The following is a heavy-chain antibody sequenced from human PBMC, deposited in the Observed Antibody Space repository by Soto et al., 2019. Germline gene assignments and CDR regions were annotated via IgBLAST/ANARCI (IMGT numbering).Heavy chain of an antibody. CDR3: ARGRPGGCYGVDY. CDR2: IWYDGSNK. Sequence: QVQLVESGGGVVQPGRSLRLSCAASGFTFSSYGMHWVRQAPGKGLEWVAVIWYDGSNKYYADSVKGRFTISRDNSKNTLYLQRNSLRAEDTAVYYCARGRPGGCYGVDYWGQGTLVTVSS. V-gene: IGHV3-33*01. CDR1: GFTFSSYG. J-gene: IGHJ4*02. D-gene: IGHD1-26*01.